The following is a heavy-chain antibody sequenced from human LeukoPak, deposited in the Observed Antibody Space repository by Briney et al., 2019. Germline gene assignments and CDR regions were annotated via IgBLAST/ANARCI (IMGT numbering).Heavy chain of an antibody. J-gene: IGHJ4*02. CDR1: GFTFSSYG. Sequence: GGSLRLSCAASGFTFSSYGMSWVRQAPGKGLEWVSGISGGGDSIYYADSVKGRFTLSRDNSKNTLYLQMNSLTAEDTAVYYCAKFISARDYGHFSGRLFDYWGQGTLVTVSS. CDR2: ISGGGDSI. D-gene: IGHD4/OR15-4a*01. V-gene: IGHV3-23*01. CDR3: AKFISARDYGHFSGRLFDY.